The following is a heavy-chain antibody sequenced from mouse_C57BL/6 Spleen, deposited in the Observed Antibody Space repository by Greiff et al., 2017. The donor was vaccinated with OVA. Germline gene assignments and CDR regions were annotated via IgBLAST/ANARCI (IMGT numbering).Heavy chain of an antibody. CDR3: ARGDYDEEIAMDY. Sequence: EVQRVESEGGLVQPGSSMKLSCTASGFTFSDYYMAWVRQVPEKGLEWVANINYDGSSTYYLDSLKSRFIISRDNAKNILYLQMSSLKSEDTATYYCARGDYDEEIAMDYWGQGTSVTVSS. CDR1: GFTFSDYY. J-gene: IGHJ4*01. D-gene: IGHD2-4*01. CDR2: INYDGSST. V-gene: IGHV5-16*01.